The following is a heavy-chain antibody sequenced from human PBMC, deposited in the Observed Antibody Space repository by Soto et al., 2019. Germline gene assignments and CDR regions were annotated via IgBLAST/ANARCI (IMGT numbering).Heavy chain of an antibody. CDR2: ISPDGST. CDR1: GFSLSSQW. J-gene: IGHJ6*02. Sequence: EAQVVESGGGLVQPGGSLRLSCAASGFSLSSQWMHWIRQAPGKGLEWVSRISPDGSTMYTDSVKGRFTISRDNARNTVYLQMNSLRAEDTAVYYCAKASGYCSSSTCSRLIYYYYGMDVWGQGTTVTVSS. CDR3: AKASGYCSSSTCSRLIYYYYGMDV. D-gene: IGHD2-2*01. V-gene: IGHV3-74*03.